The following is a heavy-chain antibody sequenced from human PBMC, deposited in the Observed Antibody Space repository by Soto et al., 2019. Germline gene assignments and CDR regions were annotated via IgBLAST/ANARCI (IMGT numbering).Heavy chain of an antibody. CDR3: AKVGSYYYDSSGTHFDY. Sequence: PGGSLRLSCAASGFTFSSYGMHWVRQAPGKGLEWVAVISYDGSNKYYADSVKGRFTISRDNSKNTLYLQMNSLRAEDTAVYYCAKVGSYYYDSSGTHFDYWGQGTLVTVSS. D-gene: IGHD3-22*01. CDR2: ISYDGSNK. CDR1: GFTFSSYG. J-gene: IGHJ4*02. V-gene: IGHV3-30*18.